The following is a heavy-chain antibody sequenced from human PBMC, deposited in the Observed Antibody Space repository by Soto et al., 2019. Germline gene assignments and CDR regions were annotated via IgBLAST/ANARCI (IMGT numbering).Heavy chain of an antibody. CDR2: IKSKADGGTT. CDR3: TSLYYGH. V-gene: IGHV3-15*01. CDR1: EFTFANAW. Sequence: GGSLRLSCAASEFTFANAWISWVRQAPGKGLEWVGRIKSKADGGTTDYAAPVKGRFTISRDESQNTLYLQMNSLKTEDTAVYFCTSLYYGHWGQGTLVTVSS. J-gene: IGHJ4*02. D-gene: IGHD4-17*01.